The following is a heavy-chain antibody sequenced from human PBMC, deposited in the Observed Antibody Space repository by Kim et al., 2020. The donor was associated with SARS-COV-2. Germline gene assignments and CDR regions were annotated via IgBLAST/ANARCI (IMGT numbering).Heavy chain of an antibody. CDR2: NT. Sequence: NTKFSQKFQGRVTITRDTSASTAYVELTRLRSEDTAMYYCARGSGWAFDYWGQGTLVTVAS. CDR3: ARGSGWAFDY. D-gene: IGHD6-19*01. V-gene: IGHV1-3*01. J-gene: IGHJ4*02.